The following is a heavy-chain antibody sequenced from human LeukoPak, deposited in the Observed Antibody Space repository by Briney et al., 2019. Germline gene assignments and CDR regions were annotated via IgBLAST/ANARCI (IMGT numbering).Heavy chain of an antibody. D-gene: IGHD1-26*01. CDR1: GFTFSSYN. J-gene: IGHJ4*02. Sequence: GGSLRLSCAASGFTFSSYNMNWVRQAPGKGLEWVSTISGSSGHIYYADSVKGRFTISRDDSKNTLYLQMNSLRAEDTAVYYCAKDLGRYRNNYFDYWGQGTLVTVSS. CDR3: AKDLGRYRNNYFDY. V-gene: IGHV3-21*04. CDR2: ISGSSGHI.